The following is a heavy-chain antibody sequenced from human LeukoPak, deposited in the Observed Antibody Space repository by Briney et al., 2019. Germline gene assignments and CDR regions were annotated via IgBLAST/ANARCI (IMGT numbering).Heavy chain of an antibody. Sequence: GGSLRLSCAASGFTFSSYEMNWVRQAPGKGLEWVSYISSSGSTIYYADSVKGRFTISRDNAKNSLYLQMNSLRAEDTAVYDCETTNAGGCKPLTSSQPSGQGTLVTVSS. CDR1: GFTFSSYE. V-gene: IGHV3-48*03. J-gene: IGHJ1*01. CDR2: ISSSGSTI. D-gene: IGHD1-14*01. CDR3: ETTNAGGCKPLTSSQP.